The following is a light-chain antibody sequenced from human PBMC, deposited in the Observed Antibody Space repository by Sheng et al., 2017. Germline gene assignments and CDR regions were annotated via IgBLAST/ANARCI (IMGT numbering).Light chain of an antibody. CDR3: QQRSNWPLT. Sequence: EIVLTQSPATLSLSPGERATLSCRASQSVNYLAWYQQKPGQAPRLLIYEASHRAIGIPARFSGSGSRTDFTLTISSLEPEDFAVYYCQQRSNWPLTFGPGTKVDIK. CDR1: QSVNY. CDR2: EAS. J-gene: IGKJ3*01. V-gene: IGKV3-11*01.